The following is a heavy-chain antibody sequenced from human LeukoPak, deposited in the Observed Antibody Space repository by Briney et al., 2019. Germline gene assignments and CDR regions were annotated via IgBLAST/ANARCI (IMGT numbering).Heavy chain of an antibody. CDR2: VTGSGSST. V-gene: IGHV3-23*01. D-gene: IGHD1-14*01. CDR3: AKSGGSSAGTDYFDY. Sequence: GGSLRLSCAASGFTFSNYAMSWVRQAPGKGLEWVSGVTGSGSSTYNADSVKGRFTISRDNSKNTLYLQMNSLRAEDTAVYYCAKSGGSSAGTDYFDYWGQGTLVTVSS. J-gene: IGHJ4*02. CDR1: GFTFSNYA.